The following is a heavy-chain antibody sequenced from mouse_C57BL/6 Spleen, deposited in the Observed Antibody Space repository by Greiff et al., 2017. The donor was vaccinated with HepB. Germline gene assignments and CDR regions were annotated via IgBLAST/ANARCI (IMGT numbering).Heavy chain of an antibody. CDR1: GFTFSSYA. CDR2: ISDGGSYT. V-gene: IGHV5-4*01. Sequence: EVHLVESGGGLVKPGGSLKLSCAASGFTFSSYAMSWVRQTPEKRLEWVATISDGGSYTYYPDNVKGRFTISRDNAKNNLYLQMSHLKSEDTAMYYCARERPAQAFDYWGQGTTLTVSS. CDR3: ARERPAQAFDY. D-gene: IGHD3-2*02. J-gene: IGHJ2*01.